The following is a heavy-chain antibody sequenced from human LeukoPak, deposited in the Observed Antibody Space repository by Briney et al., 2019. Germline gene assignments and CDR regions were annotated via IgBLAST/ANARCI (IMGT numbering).Heavy chain of an antibody. J-gene: IGHJ4*02. CDR3: ARDSSRGPYY. V-gene: IGHV1-46*01. CDR1: GYTFTSYY. CDR2: INPSGGST. Sequence: ASVKVSCKASGYTFTSYYIHWVRQAPGQGLEWMGLINPSGGSTSYAQKFQGRVTMTRDTSTSTVYMELSSLRSEDTAVYYCARDSSRGPYYWGQGTLVTVSS. D-gene: IGHD3-10*01.